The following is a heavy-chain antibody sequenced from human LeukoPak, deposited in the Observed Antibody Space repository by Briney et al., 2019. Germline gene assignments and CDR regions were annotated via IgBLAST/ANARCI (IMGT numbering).Heavy chain of an antibody. CDR3: AGHHPRNTVDF. V-gene: IGHV4-59*08. Sequence: SQTLSLTCTVSGGSISSYYWSWIRQPPGKGLEWIAYISDIGSINYNPSLKSRVTISLDTSKNQFSLKLSSVTAADTAVYYCAGHHPRNTVDFWGQGTLVTVSS. D-gene: IGHD2-8*02. CDR2: ISDIGSI. CDR1: GGSISSYY. J-gene: IGHJ4*02.